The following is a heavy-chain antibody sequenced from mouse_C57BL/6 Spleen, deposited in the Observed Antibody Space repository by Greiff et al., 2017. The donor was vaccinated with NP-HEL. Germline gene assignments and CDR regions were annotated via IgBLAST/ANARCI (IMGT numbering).Heavy chain of an antibody. CDR1: GYSITSGYY. V-gene: IGHV3-6*01. CDR3: ARDRPAQGFAY. D-gene: IGHD3-2*02. CDR2: ISYDGSN. J-gene: IGHJ3*01. Sequence: EVKLQESGPGLVKPSQSLSLTCSVTGYSITSGYYWNWIRQFPGNKLEWMGYISYDGSNNYNPSLKNRISITRDTSKNQFFLKLNSVTTEDTATYYCARDRPAQGFAYWGQGTLVTVSA.